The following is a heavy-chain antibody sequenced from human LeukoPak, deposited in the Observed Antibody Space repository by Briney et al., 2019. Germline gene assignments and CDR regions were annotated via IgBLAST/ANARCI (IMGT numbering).Heavy chain of an antibody. CDR1: GFTFSSYA. V-gene: IGHV3-30-3*01. CDR3: ARDYGDYVPRGH. Sequence: GGSLRLSCAASGFTFSSYAMHWVRQAPGKGLEWVAVISYDGSNKYYADSVKGRFTISRDNSKNTLYLQMNSLRAEDTAVYYCARDYGDYVPRGHWGQGTLVTVSS. D-gene: IGHD4-17*01. J-gene: IGHJ4*02. CDR2: ISYDGSNK.